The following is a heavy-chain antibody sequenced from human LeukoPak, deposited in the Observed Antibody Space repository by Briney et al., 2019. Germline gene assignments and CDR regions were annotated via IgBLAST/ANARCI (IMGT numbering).Heavy chain of an antibody. J-gene: IGHJ3*02. Sequence: PSQTLSLTCTVSGGSISSGGYYWSWIRQHPGKGLGWIGYIFYNGNTYYNPSLKSRLTISGDTSKNQFSLKLSSVTAADTAVYYCVRNFDSYNAFDIWGQGTMVTVSS. CDR3: VRNFDSYNAFDI. CDR1: GGSISSGGYY. CDR2: IFYNGNT. D-gene: IGHD3-22*01. V-gene: IGHV4-31*03.